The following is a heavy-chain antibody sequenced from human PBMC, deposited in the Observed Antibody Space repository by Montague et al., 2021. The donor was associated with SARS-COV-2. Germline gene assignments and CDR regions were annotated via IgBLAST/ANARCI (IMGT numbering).Heavy chain of an antibody. CDR1: GFTFSSYW. CDR2: IKPDGGEK. V-gene: IGHV3-7*03. CDR3: ARDSRIVGATGGRDV. Sequence: SLRLSCAASGFTFSSYWMSWVRQTPGKGLEWVANIKPDGGEKNYVDSVKGRFTISRDNAKNSLNLQMDSLRAEDTALYYCARDSRIVGATGGRDVWGQGTTGIVSS. D-gene: IGHD1-26*01. J-gene: IGHJ6*02.